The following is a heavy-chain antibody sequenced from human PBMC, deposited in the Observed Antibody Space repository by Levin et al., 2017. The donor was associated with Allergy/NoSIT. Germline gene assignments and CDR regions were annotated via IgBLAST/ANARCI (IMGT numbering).Heavy chain of an antibody. Sequence: GESLKISCAASGFTFSSYAMSWVRQAPGKGLEWVSAISGSGGSTYYADSVKGRFTISRDNSKNTLYLQMNSLRAEDTAVYYCATPGKGALGSSWYETLDYYYGMDVWGQGTTVTVSS. CDR3: ATPGKGALGSSWYETLDYYYGMDV. J-gene: IGHJ6*02. V-gene: IGHV3-23*01. CDR1: GFTFSSYA. CDR2: ISGSGGST. D-gene: IGHD6-13*01.